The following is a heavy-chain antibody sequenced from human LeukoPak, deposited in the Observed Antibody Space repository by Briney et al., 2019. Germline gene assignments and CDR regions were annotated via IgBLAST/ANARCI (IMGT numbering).Heavy chain of an antibody. CDR3: ARDCRLNCARQPGFDS. CDR2: ISWNSGSI. J-gene: IGHJ5*01. D-gene: IGHD1-1*01. Sequence: GGSLRLSCAASGFTFDDYAMHWVRQAPGKGLEWVSGISWNSGSIGYADSVKGRFTISRDNAKNSLYLQLSSLRDEDMAVYYCARDCRLNCARQPGFDSWGQGTLVTVSS. V-gene: IGHV3-9*03. CDR1: GFTFDDYA.